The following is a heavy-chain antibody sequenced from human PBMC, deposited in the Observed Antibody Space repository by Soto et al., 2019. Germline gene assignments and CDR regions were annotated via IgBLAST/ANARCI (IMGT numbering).Heavy chain of an antibody. Sequence: QVQLVQSGAEVKKPGASVKVSCKASTYTFTNYDINWFRQATGQGLEWMGWMNPTNGNTGYAQNFQGRVTMTRRTAITTAYMELSSLRSEDTAVYYWAKWPRNGGVDYWGQGTLVTVSS. V-gene: IGHV1-8*01. D-gene: IGHD3-16*01. CDR3: AKWPRNGGVDY. CDR2: MNPTNGNT. J-gene: IGHJ4*02. CDR1: TYTFTNYD.